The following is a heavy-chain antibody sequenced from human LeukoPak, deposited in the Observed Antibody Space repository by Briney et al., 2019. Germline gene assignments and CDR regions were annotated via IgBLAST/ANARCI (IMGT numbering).Heavy chain of an antibody. CDR2: IYYSGST. D-gene: IGHD5-24*01. Sequence: SETLSLTCTVSGGSISSYYWSRIRQPPGKGLEWIGYIYYSGSTNYNPSLKSRVTISVDTSKNQFSLKLSSVTAADTAVYYCASATERWLQLGDAFDIWGQGTMVTVSS. V-gene: IGHV4-59*01. CDR3: ASATERWLQLGDAFDI. CDR1: GGSISSYY. J-gene: IGHJ3*02.